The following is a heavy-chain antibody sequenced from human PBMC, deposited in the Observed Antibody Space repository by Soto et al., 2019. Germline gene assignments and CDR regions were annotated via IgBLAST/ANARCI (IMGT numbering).Heavy chain of an antibody. Sequence: QVQLVQSGADVKKPGSSVKVSCQASGVTFSSETLGWVRQAPGQGLGWVGGIIPLFGTASYAQKFQGRVTITADESTSTVYIELSSLRSDDTAVYFCATELGENPASPFDAWGQGTLVTVSS. CDR2: IIPLFGTA. D-gene: IGHD3-10*01. CDR3: ATELGENPASPFDA. V-gene: IGHV1-69*01. CDR1: GVTFSSET. J-gene: IGHJ4*02.